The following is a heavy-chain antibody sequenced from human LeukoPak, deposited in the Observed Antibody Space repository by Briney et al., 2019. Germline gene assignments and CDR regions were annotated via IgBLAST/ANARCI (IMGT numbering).Heavy chain of an antibody. Sequence: SETLSLTCAVYGGSFSGYYWSWIRQPPGKGLEWIGEVNHSGSTNYNPSLKSRVTISVDTSKNQFSLKLSSVTAADTAVYYCARGVAAAPFDYWGQGTLVTVSS. CDR3: ARGVAAAPFDY. V-gene: IGHV4-34*01. CDR2: VNHSGST. D-gene: IGHD6-13*01. CDR1: GGSFSGYY. J-gene: IGHJ4*02.